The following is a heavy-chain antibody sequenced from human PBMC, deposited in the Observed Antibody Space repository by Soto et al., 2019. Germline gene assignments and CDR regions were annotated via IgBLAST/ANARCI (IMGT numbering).Heavy chain of an antibody. V-gene: IGHV1-69*01. CDR2: IIPIFGTA. CDR3: ARYPASGWFDR. Sequence: QVQLVQSGAEVKKPGSSVKVSCKASGGTFSSYAISWVRQAPGQGLEWMGGIIPIFGTANYAQKLQGRVTITVDDSKSPAYMEQSSLKSEDTGVYYWARYPASGWFDRWGQGNLVTVSS. D-gene: IGHD2-2*01. J-gene: IGHJ5*02. CDR1: GGTFSSYA.